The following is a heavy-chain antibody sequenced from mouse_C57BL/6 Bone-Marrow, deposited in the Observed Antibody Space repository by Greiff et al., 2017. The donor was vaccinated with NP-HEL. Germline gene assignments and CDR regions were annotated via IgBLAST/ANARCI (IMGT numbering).Heavy chain of an antibody. Sequence: VKLVESGAELVRPGASVTLSCKASGYTFTDYEMHWVKQTPVHGLEWIGAIDPETGGTAYNQKFKGKAILTADKSSSTAYMELRSLTSEDSAVYYCTRTDLDYWGQGTSVTVSS. CDR3: TRTDLDY. CDR1: GYTFTDYE. V-gene: IGHV1-15*01. CDR2: IDPETGGT. J-gene: IGHJ4*01.